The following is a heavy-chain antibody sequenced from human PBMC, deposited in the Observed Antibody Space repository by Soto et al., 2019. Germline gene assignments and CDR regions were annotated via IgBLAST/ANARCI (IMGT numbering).Heavy chain of an antibody. V-gene: IGHV3-23*01. D-gene: IGHD2-2*01. CDR1: GFTFASYT. Sequence: GGSLRLSCAASGFTFASYTMTWVRQAPGNGLEWVSTINSGGDTTYYSDSVKGRFTISRDSPKNTLFLLMTSLRAEDTAVYYCAKSGGPPASLDVYFDYWGQGTLVTVSS. CDR3: AKSGGPPASLDVYFDY. J-gene: IGHJ4*02. CDR2: INSGGDTT.